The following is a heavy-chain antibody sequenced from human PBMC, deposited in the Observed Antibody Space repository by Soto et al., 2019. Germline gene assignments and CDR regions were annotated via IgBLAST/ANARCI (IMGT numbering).Heavy chain of an antibody. CDR2: INHSGST. CDR3: ARVACSGGSSYLLSWFDP. J-gene: IGHJ5*02. V-gene: IGHV4-34*01. Sequence: QVQLQQWGAGLLKPSETLSLTCAVYGGSFSGYYWSWIRQPPGKGLEWIEEINHSGSTNYNPSLKSRVTISVATSKNKFSLKLSSVAAADTAVYYCARVACSGGSSYLLSWFDPWGQGTLVTVSS. CDR1: GGSFSGYY. D-gene: IGHD2-15*01.